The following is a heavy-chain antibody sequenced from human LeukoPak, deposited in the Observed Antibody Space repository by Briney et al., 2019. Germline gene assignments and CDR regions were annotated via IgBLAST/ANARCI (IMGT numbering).Heavy chain of an antibody. D-gene: IGHD3-10*01. J-gene: IGHJ4*02. CDR2: IKQDGSET. CDR1: GFTFSSDW. Sequence: GSLRLSCAVSGFTFSSDWMTWVRQAPGKGLEWVANIKQDGSETYYVDSVKGRFTISRDNAKKSLYLQMNSLRVEDTAVYYCATSGTRGVINGHWGQGTLVTVSS. CDR3: ATSGTRGVINGH. V-gene: IGHV3-7*03.